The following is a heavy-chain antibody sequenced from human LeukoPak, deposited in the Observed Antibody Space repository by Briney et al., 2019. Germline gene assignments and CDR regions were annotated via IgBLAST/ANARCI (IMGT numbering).Heavy chain of an antibody. V-gene: IGHV1-8*02. CDR2: MNPNSGNT. CDR3: ARRERSGSYYYYYYYGMDV. D-gene: IGHD1-26*01. Sequence: ASVKVSCKAAGYSFTNYAIQWVRQAPGQRLEWMGWMNPNSGNTGYAQKFQGRVTMTRNTSISTAYMELSSLRSEDTAVYYCARRERSGSYYYYYYYGMDVWGQGTTVTVSS. J-gene: IGHJ6*02. CDR1: GYSFTNYA.